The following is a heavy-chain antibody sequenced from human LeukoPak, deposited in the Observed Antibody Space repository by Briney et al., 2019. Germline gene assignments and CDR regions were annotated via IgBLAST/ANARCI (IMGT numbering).Heavy chain of an antibody. CDR1: GFAFTYYG. V-gene: IGHV3-30*02. J-gene: IGHJ6*04. CDR2: IRFEGNEK. Sequence: PGGSLRLSCAASGFAFTYYGFHWVRQAPGKGLEWVAFIRFEGNEKFYADSVKGRFTISRDNAKNSLYLQMNSLRAEDTAVYYCAELGITMIGGVWGKGTTVTISS. D-gene: IGHD3-10*02. CDR3: AELGITMIGGV.